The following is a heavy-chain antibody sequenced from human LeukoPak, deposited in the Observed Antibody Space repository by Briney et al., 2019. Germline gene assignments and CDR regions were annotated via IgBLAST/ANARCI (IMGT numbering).Heavy chain of an antibody. J-gene: IGHJ6*02. Sequence: GGSLRLSCAASGFTFSSYWMSWVRQAPGKGPEWVANIKQDGSEKYYVDSVKGRFTISRDNAKNSLYLQMNSLRAEDTAVYYCARGRYDILTGYYYYGMDVWGQGTTVTVSS. CDR3: ARGRYDILTGYYYYGMDV. CDR1: GFTFSSYW. D-gene: IGHD3-9*01. CDR2: IKQDGSEK. V-gene: IGHV3-7*01.